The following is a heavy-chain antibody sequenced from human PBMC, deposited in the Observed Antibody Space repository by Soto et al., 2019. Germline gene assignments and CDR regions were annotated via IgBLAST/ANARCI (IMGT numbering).Heavy chain of an antibody. V-gene: IGHV4-30-4*01. D-gene: IGHD4-17*01. Sequence: PSETLSLTCTVSGGSISSGDYYWSWIRQPPGKGLEWIGYIYYSGSTYYSPSLKSRVTISVDTSKNQFSLKLSSVTAADTAVYYCARDTTVSNWFDPWGQGTLVTVSS. CDR1: GGSISSGDYY. CDR2: IYYSGST. CDR3: ARDTTVSNWFDP. J-gene: IGHJ5*02.